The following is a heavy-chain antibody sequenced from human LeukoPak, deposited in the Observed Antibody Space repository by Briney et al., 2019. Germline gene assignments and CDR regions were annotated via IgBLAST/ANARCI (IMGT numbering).Heavy chain of an antibody. V-gene: IGHV5-51*01. CDR2: IYPGDSDT. CDR3: ARMARYCSSSSCSYNWFDP. CDR1: GYSFASYW. D-gene: IGHD2-15*01. Sequence: GESLKISCKGSGYSFASYWIGWVRQMPGKGLEWMGIIYPGDSDTGYSPSFQGQVTVSADKSIYTAYLQWSSLKASDTAMYYCARMARYCSSSSCSYNWFDPWGQGTLVTVSS. J-gene: IGHJ5*02.